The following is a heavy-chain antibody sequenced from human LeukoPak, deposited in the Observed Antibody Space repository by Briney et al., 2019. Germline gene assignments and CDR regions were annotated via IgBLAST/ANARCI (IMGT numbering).Heavy chain of an antibody. V-gene: IGHV1-2*02. D-gene: IGHD3-22*01. CDR3: ARAYDSSGYLFFDY. CDR1: GYTFTGYY. CDR2: INPNSGGT. Sequence: ASVKVSCKASGYTFTGYYMHWVRQAPGQGLEWMGWINPNSGGTNYAQKFQGRVTMTRDTSISTAYVELSRLRSDDTAVYYCARAYDSSGYLFFDYWGQGTLVTVSS. J-gene: IGHJ4*02.